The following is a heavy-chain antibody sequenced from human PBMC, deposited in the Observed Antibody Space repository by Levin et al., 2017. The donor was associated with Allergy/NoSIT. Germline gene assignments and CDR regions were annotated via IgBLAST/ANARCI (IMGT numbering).Heavy chain of an antibody. Sequence: GGSLRLSCAASGFTFSTYGMHWVRQAPGKGLEWVALISYDGSNKYYADSVKGRFTISRDNSKSTLYLQMNSLGGEDTAVYYCAKAKDTSGWYYYYGMDVWGQGTTVTVSS. V-gene: IGHV3-30*18. D-gene: IGHD6-19*01. CDR2: ISYDGSNK. CDR3: AKAKDTSGWYYYYGMDV. CDR1: GFTFSTYG. J-gene: IGHJ6*02.